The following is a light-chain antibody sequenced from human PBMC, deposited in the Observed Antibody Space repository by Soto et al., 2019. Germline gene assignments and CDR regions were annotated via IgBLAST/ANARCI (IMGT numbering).Light chain of an antibody. Sequence: DIQMTQSPSSLSASVGDRVTITCRASQGNSNYLAWYQQKPGKVPKLLIYAASTLQSGVPSRFSGSGSGTDFTLTISSLQPEDVATYYCQKYNNALLTFGGGTKVEIK. V-gene: IGKV1-27*01. CDR1: QGNSNY. CDR2: AAS. J-gene: IGKJ4*01. CDR3: QKYNNALLT.